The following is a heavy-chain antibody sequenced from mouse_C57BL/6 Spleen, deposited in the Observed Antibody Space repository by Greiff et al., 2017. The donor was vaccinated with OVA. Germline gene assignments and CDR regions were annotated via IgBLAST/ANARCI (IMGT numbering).Heavy chain of an antibody. CDR3: ARDDYDEGGLDY. D-gene: IGHD2-4*01. Sequence: EVKLVESGGGLVKPGGSLKLSCAASGFTFSSYAMSWVRQTPEKRLEWVATISDGGSYTYYPDNVKGRFTISRDNAKNNLYLQMSQLKAEYTAKYYSARDDYDEGGLDYWGQGTTLTVSA. CDR1: GFTFSSYA. J-gene: IGHJ2*01. V-gene: IGHV5-4*01. CDR2: ISDGGSYT.